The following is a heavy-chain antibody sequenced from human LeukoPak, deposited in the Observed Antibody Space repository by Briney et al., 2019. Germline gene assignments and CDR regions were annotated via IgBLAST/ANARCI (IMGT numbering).Heavy chain of an antibody. CDR3: AKKDYYYMDV. CDR2: IHHGGTT. V-gene: IGHV4-4*02. Sequence: PSETLSLTCAVSGVSITSGNWWTWVRQSPGKGLEWIGEIHHGGTTNYNPSLKSRVTISVDKSKNQFSLKLNSVTAADTAVYYCAKKDYYYMDVWGKGTTVTVSS. CDR1: GVSITSGNW. J-gene: IGHJ6*03.